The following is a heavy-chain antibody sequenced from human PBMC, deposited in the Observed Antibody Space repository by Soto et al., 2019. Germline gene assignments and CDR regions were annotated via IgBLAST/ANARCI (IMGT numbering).Heavy chain of an antibody. CDR3: ARDFRHGETMGSPWDWFYP. D-gene: IGHD3-10*01. V-gene: IGHV3-48*01. Sequence: EVQLVESGGGLVQPGGSLRLSCAASGFTFSSYSMNWVRQAPGKGLEWVSYISSSSSTIYYADSVKGRFTISRDHAKNSLYLQMNSLRAEDTAVYYCARDFRHGETMGSPWDWFYPWGQGTLVTVSS. CDR2: ISSSSSTI. J-gene: IGHJ5*02. CDR1: GFTFSSYS.